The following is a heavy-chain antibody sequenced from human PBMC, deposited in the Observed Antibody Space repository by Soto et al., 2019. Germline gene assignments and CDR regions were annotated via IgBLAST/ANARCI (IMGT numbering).Heavy chain of an antibody. D-gene: IGHD2-2*01. CDR3: ARNMYQLLLCAPDY. Sequence: ATVKVSCKASGYTFTSYAMHWVRQAPGQRLEWMGWINAGNGNTKYSQKFQGRVTITRDTSASTAYIELSSLRSEDTAVYYCARNMYQLLLCAPDYWGQGTLVTVSS. J-gene: IGHJ4*02. CDR2: INAGNGNT. V-gene: IGHV1-3*01. CDR1: GYTFTSYA.